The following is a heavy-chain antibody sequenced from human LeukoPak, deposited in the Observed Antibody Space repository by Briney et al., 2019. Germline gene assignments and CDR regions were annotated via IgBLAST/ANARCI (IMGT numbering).Heavy chain of an antibody. CDR3: EKDIENQPLASLNY. CDR2: IQYAGSNK. V-gene: IGHV3-30*02. Sequence: GGSLRLSCAASGFTFSSSGMHWVRQAPGKGLEWVAFIQYAGSNKYYADSVKGRFTISRDNAKNSLYLQMNSLRAEDTALYYCEKDIENQPLASLNYGGQGPRVTVPS. J-gene: IGHJ4*02. D-gene: IGHD2-2*01. CDR1: GFTFSSSG.